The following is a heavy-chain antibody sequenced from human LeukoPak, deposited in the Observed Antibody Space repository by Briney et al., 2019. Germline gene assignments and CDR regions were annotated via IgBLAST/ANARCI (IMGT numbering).Heavy chain of an antibody. D-gene: IGHD2-15*01. CDR3: VRETDCTGGSCYLSRWLDP. Sequence: HTGGSLRLSCVASEFTFSKYWMHWVRQARGKGLVSVSRINNDGSRTTYADSVKGRFTISRDNAKNTVYLQMNNLRDEDTAVYYCVRETDCTGGSCYLSRWLDPWGQGTLVTVSS. CDR1: EFTFSKYW. V-gene: IGHV3-74*01. J-gene: IGHJ5*02. CDR2: INNDGSRT.